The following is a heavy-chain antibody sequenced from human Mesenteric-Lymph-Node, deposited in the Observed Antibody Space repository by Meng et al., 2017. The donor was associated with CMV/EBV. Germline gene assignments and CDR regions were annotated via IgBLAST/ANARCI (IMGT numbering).Heavy chain of an antibody. V-gene: IGHV4-59*01. D-gene: IGHD3-22*01. Sequence: SETLSLTCTVSGGSISSYYWSWIRQPPGKGLEWIGYIYYSGSTNYNPSLKSRVTISVDTSKNQFSLKLSSVTAADTAVYYCARTKLDSNYDSGLDYWGQGTLVTVSS. J-gene: IGHJ4*02. CDR1: GGSISSYY. CDR2: IYYSGST. CDR3: ARTKLDSNYDSGLDY.